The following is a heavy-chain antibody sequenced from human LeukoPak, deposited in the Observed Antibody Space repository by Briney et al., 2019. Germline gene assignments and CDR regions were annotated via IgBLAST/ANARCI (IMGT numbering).Heavy chain of an antibody. CDR1: GSTFSSYA. Sequence: GGSLRLSCAASGSTFSSYAMSWVRQAPGKGLEWVSAISGSGGSTYYADSVKGRFTISRDNSKNTLYLQMNSLRAEDTAVYYCAKDPTDTSSWYIVEYFQHWGQGTLVTVSS. CDR3: AKDPTDTSSWYIVEYFQH. V-gene: IGHV3-23*01. CDR2: ISGSGGST. J-gene: IGHJ1*01. D-gene: IGHD6-13*01.